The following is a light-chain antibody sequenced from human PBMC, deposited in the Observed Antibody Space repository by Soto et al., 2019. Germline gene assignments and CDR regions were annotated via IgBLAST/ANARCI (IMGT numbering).Light chain of an antibody. Sequence: IVLTQSPATLSLSPGERAALSCRASQSVSTSLAWYQHKPGRAPRHIIYDASKRAPGIPARFSGSGSGTDFTLTIGCLELAVFAVCYCQVRVLGHSFGQGAQVEIQ. J-gene: IGKJ1*01. V-gene: IGKV3-11*01. CDR3: QVRVLGHS. CDR1: QSVSTS. CDR2: DAS.